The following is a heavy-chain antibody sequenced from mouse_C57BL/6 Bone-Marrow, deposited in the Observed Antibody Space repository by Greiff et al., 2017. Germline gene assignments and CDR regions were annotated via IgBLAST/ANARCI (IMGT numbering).Heavy chain of an antibody. V-gene: IGHV3-8*01. CDR1: GYSITSDY. J-gene: IGHJ1*03. D-gene: IGHD1-1*01. CDR2: ISYSGST. CDR3: ARYDYGGSYGCFDV. Sequence: EVQLQQSGPGLAKPSQTLSLTCSVTGYSITSDYWNWIRKFPGNKLEYMGYISYSGSTYYNPSLNSRISITRDTAKNQYYLQLNSVTTEDTATYYCARYDYGGSYGCFDVWGTGTAVTVSS.